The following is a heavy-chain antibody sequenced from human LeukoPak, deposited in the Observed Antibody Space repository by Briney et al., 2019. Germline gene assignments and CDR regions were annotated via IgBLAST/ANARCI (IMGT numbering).Heavy chain of an antibody. D-gene: IGHD5-12*01. CDR3: AREYSGYDTTPFDY. CDR1: GGSFSGYY. J-gene: IGHJ4*02. CDR2: INHSGST. Sequence: SETLSLTCAVYGGSFSGYYWSWIRQPPGKGLEWIGEINHSGSTNYNPSLESRVTISVDTSKNQFSLKLSSVTAADTAVYYCAREYSGYDTTPFDYWGRGTLVTVSS. V-gene: IGHV4-34*01.